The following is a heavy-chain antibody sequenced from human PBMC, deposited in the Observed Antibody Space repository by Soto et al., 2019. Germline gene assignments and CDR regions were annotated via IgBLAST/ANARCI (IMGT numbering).Heavy chain of an antibody. CDR3: ARLHSGTTTYYFAY. Sequence: ASVKVSCKASGYTFSSYYMHWVRQAPGQGLEWMGVINPSGGSTSYAQKFQGRVTMTSDTSTSTVYMELSSLRSEDTAVYYCARLHSGTTTYYFAYWGQGTLVTVSS. J-gene: IGHJ4*02. D-gene: IGHD1-26*01. CDR1: GYTFSSYY. CDR2: INPSGGST. V-gene: IGHV1-46*01.